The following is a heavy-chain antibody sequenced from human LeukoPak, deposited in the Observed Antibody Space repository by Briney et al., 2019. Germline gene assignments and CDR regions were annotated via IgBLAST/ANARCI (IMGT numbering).Heavy chain of an antibody. CDR2: ISGSGGST. Sequence: AGGSLRLSCAASGFTFSSYAMSWVRQAPGKGLEWVSAISGSGGSTYYADSVKGRFTISRDNSKNTLYLQMNSLRAEDTAVYYCAKGPHYDILTGYYRSSFDYWGQGTLVTVSS. CDR3: AKGPHYDILTGYYRSSFDY. J-gene: IGHJ4*02. V-gene: IGHV3-23*01. D-gene: IGHD3-9*01. CDR1: GFTFSSYA.